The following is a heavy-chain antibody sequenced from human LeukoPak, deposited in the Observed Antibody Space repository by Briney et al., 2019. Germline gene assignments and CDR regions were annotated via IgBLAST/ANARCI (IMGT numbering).Heavy chain of an antibody. CDR2: IYYSGST. D-gene: IGHD2-2*01. V-gene: IGHV4-59*04. Sequence: SETLSLTCTVSGGSISSYYWSWIRQPPGKGLEWIGSIYYSGSTYYNPSLKSRVTISVDTSKNQFSLKLSSVTAADTAVYYCARQRRRWDIVVVPAADWFDPWGQGTLVTVSS. CDR3: ARQRRRWDIVVVPAADWFDP. CDR1: GGSISSYY. J-gene: IGHJ5*02.